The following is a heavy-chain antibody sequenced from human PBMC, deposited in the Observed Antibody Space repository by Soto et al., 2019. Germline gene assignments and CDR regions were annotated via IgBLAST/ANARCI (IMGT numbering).Heavy chain of an antibody. Sequence: GGSLSLSCAASGFTVSNTYITWVRQAPGKGLECVSVIYSGGNIYYADSVKGRFTISRDNSKNTLYLQMNSLRVEDTAVYYCARGGGGVPIDYWGQGTLVTVSS. CDR2: IYSGGNI. CDR3: ARGGGGVPIDY. CDR1: GFTVSNTY. D-gene: IGHD3-16*01. V-gene: IGHV3-66*01. J-gene: IGHJ4*02.